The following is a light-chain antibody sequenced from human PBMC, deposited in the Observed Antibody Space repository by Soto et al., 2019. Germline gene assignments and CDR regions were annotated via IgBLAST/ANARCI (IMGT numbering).Light chain of an antibody. J-gene: IGKJ1*01. CDR1: QSVSSY. Sequence: EIMLTQSPGTLSLSPGERATLSCRASQSVSSYLAWYQQKPGQAPRLLIYGASNRATGIPDRFSGSGSGTDFTLTISRLEPEDFAVYYCQQYGSSGTFGQGTKVDI. CDR3: QQYGSSGT. CDR2: GAS. V-gene: IGKV3-20*01.